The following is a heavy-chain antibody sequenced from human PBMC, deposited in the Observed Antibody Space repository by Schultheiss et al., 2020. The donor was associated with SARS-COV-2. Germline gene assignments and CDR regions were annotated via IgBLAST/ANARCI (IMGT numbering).Heavy chain of an antibody. CDR2: IRSKARNYAT. D-gene: IGHD5-18*01. V-gene: IGHV3-73*01. J-gene: IGHJ5*02. CDR3: TRNSTSSGWFDP. CDR1: GFSFSGSG. Sequence: GGSLRLSCVTSGFSFSGSGIYWVRQASGKGLEWVGRIRSKARNYATTYAASVKGRFIISRDESRNTFYLQMNSLKIEDTAVYYCTRNSTSSGWFDPWGQGTLVTVSS.